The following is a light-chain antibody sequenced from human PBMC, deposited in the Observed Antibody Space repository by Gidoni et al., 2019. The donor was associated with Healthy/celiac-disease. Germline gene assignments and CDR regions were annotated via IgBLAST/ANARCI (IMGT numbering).Light chain of an antibody. CDR1: QDISNY. CDR3: QQYDNLPMYT. V-gene: IGKV1-33*01. J-gene: IGKJ2*01. Sequence: DIQMTQSPSSLSASVGDRVTITCQASQDISNYLNWYQQKPGKAPKLLIYDASNLETGVPSRFSGSGSGTDFTFTISSLQPEDIATYYCQQYDNLPMYTFGQXTKLEI. CDR2: DAS.